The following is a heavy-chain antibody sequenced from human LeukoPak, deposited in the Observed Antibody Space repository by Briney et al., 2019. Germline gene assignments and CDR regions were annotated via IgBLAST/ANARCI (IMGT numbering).Heavy chain of an antibody. CDR3: AKQETLMGSGSSNWFDP. D-gene: IGHD3-10*01. V-gene: IGHV3-23*01. CDR1: GFTFSSYA. CDR2: ISGSGGST. J-gene: IGHJ5*02. Sequence: GGSLRLSCAASGFTFSSYAMSWVRQAPGKGLEWVSAISGSGGSTYYADSVKGRFSISRDNSKNTLYLQMNSLRAEDTAVYYCAKQETLMGSGSSNWFDPWGQGTLVTVSS.